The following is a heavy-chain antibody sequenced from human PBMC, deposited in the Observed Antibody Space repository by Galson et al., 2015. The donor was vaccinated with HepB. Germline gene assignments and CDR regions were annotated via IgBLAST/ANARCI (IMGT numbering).Heavy chain of an antibody. V-gene: IGHV5-10-1*01. J-gene: IGHJ5*02. CDR2: IDPSDSYT. CDR1: GYSFTSYW. D-gene: IGHD2-2*01. Sequence: QSGAEVKKPGESLKISCKGSGYSFTSYWISWVRQMPGKGLEWMGRIDPSDSYTNYSPSFQGHVTISADKSISTAYLQWSSLKASDTAMYYCARRQKDIVVVPAAESGDWFDPWGQGTLVTVSS. CDR3: ARRQKDIVVVPAAESGDWFDP.